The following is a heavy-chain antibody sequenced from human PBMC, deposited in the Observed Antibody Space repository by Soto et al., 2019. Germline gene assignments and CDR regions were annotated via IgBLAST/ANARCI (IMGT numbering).Heavy chain of an antibody. CDR1: GFTFSSYA. J-gene: IGHJ6*02. V-gene: IGHV3-30-3*01. D-gene: IGHD3-9*01. Sequence: GGSLRLSCAASGFTFSSYAMHWVRQAPGKGLEWVAVISYDGSNKYYADSVKGRFTISRDNSKNTLYLQMNSLRAEDTAVYYCARDRITYYDILTGSLTYYYYGMDVWGQGTTVTVSS. CDR3: ARDRITYYDILTGSLTYYYYGMDV. CDR2: ISYDGSNK.